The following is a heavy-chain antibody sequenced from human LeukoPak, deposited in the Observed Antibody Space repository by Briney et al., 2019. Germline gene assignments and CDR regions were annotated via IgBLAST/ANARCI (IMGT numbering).Heavy chain of an antibody. V-gene: IGHV5-51*01. D-gene: IGHD5-18*01. CDR1: GYSFTNYW. Sequence: GESLKISCQGSGYSFTNYWIGWVRQMPGKGPEWMGIIYPGDSDTRYSPSFQGQVTISADKSISTAYLQWSSLKASDTAMYYCARHLRLWQNWFDPWGQGTLVTVSS. CDR3: ARHLRLWQNWFDP. CDR2: IYPGDSDT. J-gene: IGHJ5*02.